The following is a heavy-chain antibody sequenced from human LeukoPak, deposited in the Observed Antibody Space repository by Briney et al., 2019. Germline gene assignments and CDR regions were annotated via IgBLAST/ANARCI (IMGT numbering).Heavy chain of an antibody. CDR3: ARDPTGNNWFDP. Sequence: SETLSLTCTVSGGSITSSYWSWLRPPPGKGLEWIGYIYYSGSTNYNPSLKSRVTISVDTSENQFSLKLSSVTAADTALYYCARDPTGNNWFDPWGQGTLVTVSS. CDR2: IYYSGST. D-gene: IGHD3-10*01. J-gene: IGHJ5*02. CDR1: GGSITSSY. V-gene: IGHV4-59*01.